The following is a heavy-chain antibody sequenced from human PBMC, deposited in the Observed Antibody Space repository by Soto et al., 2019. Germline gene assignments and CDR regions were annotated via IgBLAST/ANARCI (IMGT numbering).Heavy chain of an antibody. V-gene: IGHV4-31*03. D-gene: IGHD3-3*01. CDR1: GGSISSDDYY. CDR3: ARDRRAPQGQDYEFWSGSPPVYGMDV. CDR2: IHYSGST. J-gene: IGHJ6*02. Sequence: SQTLSLTCTVAGGSISSDDYYWSWIRQHPGKGLEWIGYIHYSGSTYYNPSLKSRVTISLETSKSQFSLKLTSVTAADTAVYYCARDRRAPQGQDYEFWSGSPPVYGMDVWGQGTTVTVSS.